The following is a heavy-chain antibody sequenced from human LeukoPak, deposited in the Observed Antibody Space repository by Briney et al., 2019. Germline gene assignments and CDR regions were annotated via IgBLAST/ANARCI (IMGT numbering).Heavy chain of an antibody. CDR3: ARDMDEDYSGNTLDY. D-gene: IGHD4-23*01. J-gene: IGHJ4*02. CDR1: GFTFSYYW. V-gene: IGHV3-74*01. CDR2: ISNDGSDI. Sequence: GGSLRLSCAASGFTFSYYWMHWVRQAPGKGLVWVSRISNDGSDIRHADSVKGRFTISRDNAKNTVYLQMNSLRAEDTAVYYCARDMDEDYSGNTLDYWGRGTLVTVSS.